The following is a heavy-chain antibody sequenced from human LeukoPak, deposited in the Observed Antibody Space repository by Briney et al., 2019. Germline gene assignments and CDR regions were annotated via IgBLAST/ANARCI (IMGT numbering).Heavy chain of an antibody. Sequence: ASVKVSCKASGYTFTSYAMHWVRQAPGQRLEWMGWINAGNGNTKYSQEFQGRVTITRDTSASTAYMELSSLRSEDTAVYYCARVVPAAMRSYYYMDVWGKGTTVTVSS. J-gene: IGHJ6*03. V-gene: IGHV1-3*03. CDR3: ARVVPAAMRSYYYMDV. CDR2: INAGNGNT. D-gene: IGHD2-2*01. CDR1: GYTFTSYA.